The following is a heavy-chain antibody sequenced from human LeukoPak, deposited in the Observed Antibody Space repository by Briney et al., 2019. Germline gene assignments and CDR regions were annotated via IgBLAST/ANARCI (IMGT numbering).Heavy chain of an antibody. CDR2: IKQDGSEK. CDR1: GFTFSTYW. D-gene: IGHD3-3*01. J-gene: IGHJ4*02. V-gene: IGHV3-7*01. CDR3: ARTDSFFYFDS. Sequence: GGSLRLSCAVSGFTFSTYWMSWVRQAPGKGLEWVANIKQDGSEKYYVDSVKGRFTISRDNAKKSLYLQMNSLRAEDTAVYYCARTDSFFYFDSWGQGSLVTVSS.